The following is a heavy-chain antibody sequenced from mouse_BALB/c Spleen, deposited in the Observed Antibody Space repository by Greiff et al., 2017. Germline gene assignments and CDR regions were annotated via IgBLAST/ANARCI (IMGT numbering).Heavy chain of an antibody. CDR1: GFTFSSFG. V-gene: IGHV5-17*02. J-gene: IGHJ3*01. D-gene: IGHD3-1*01. CDR2: ISSGSSSI. Sequence: EVMLVESGGGLVQPGGSRKLSCAASGFTFSSFGMHWVRQAPEKGLEWVAYISSGSSSIYYADTVKGRFTISRDNPKTTLFLQMTSLRTEDTAMYYCAKDNGGGPFAYWGQGTLVTVSA. CDR3: AKDNGGGPFAY.